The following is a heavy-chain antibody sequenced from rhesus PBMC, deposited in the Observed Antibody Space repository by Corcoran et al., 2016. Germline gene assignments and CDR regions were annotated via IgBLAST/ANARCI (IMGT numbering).Heavy chain of an antibody. J-gene: IGHJ4*01. Sequence: QVQLQESGPGLVKPSETLSLTCAVSGYSISSGYYWNWIRQPPGKGLEWIGMINGMGERKSLNPSLKSRVTLSGDTSKNQFSLKLSSVTAADTAVYYWARGPSSYGLDYWGQGVLVTVSS. CDR1: GYSISSGYY. V-gene: IGHV4S14*01. D-gene: IGHD6-43*01. CDR2: INGMGERK. CDR3: ARGPSSYGLDY.